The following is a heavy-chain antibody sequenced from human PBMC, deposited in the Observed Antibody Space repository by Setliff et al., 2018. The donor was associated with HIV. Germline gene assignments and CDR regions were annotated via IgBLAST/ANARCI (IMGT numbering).Heavy chain of an antibody. Sequence: GGSLRLSCEASRFTFNNYGMHWVRQAPGEGLEWVAVIWYDGTNKYYADSVKGRFTISRDNSKDTLYLEMASLRVEDTAVYYCAREELSAFSYGDRYWYFSLWGRGTLVTVSS. CDR2: IWYDGTNK. J-gene: IGHJ2*01. CDR1: RFTFNNYG. CDR3: AREELSAFSYGDRYWYFSL. D-gene: IGHD5-18*01. V-gene: IGHV3-33*08.